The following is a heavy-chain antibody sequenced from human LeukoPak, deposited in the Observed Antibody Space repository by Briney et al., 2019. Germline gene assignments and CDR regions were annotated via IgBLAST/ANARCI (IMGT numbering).Heavy chain of an antibody. J-gene: IGHJ3*02. D-gene: IGHD5-12*01. Sequence: ASVKVSCKVSGYTLTELSMHWVRQAPGKGLEWMGGFDPEDGETIYAQKFQGRVTMTEDTSTDTAYMELSSLRSEDTAVYYCARVKGGYRDSEDAFDIWGQGTMVTVSS. V-gene: IGHV1-24*01. CDR2: FDPEDGET. CDR1: GYTLTELS. CDR3: ARVKGGYRDSEDAFDI.